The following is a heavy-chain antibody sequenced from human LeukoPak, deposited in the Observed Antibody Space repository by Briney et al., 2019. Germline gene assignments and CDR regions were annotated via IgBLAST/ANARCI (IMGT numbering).Heavy chain of an antibody. Sequence: ASVKVSCKASGYTFTGYYMHWVRQAPGQGLEWMGWINPNSGGTNYAQKFQGRVTMTRDTSISTAYMELSRLRSDDTAVYYCARAKYYDSSGYYHWGQGTLVTVSS. CDR1: GYTFTGYY. V-gene: IGHV1-2*02. D-gene: IGHD3-22*01. CDR3: ARAKYYDSSGYYH. J-gene: IGHJ4*02. CDR2: INPNSGGT.